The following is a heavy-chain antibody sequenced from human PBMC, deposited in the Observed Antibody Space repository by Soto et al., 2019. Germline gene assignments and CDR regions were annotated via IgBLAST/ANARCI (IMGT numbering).Heavy chain of an antibody. CDR1: GGTFSSYA. CDR2: IIPIFGTA. CDR3: VHNNYPVPFYYGMDV. V-gene: IGHV1-69*12. J-gene: IGHJ6*02. D-gene: IGHD4-4*01. Sequence: QVQLVQSGAEVKKPGSSVKVSCKASGGTFSSYAISWVRQAPGQGLEWMGGIIPIFGTANYAQKFQGRVTITADESTSTAYMELSSLRSADTAVYYCVHNNYPVPFYYGMDVWGQGTTVTVSS.